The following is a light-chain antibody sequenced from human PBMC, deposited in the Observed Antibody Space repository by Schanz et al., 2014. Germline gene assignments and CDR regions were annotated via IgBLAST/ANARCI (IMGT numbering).Light chain of an antibody. CDR2: DVS. CDR1: SSDVGGYNY. Sequence: QSALTQPASVSGSPGQSITISCTGTSSDVGGYNYVSWYQQHPGKAPKLMIYDVSNRPSGVSNRFSGSKSGNTAFLTISGLQAEDEADYYCSSYTSSSTPNWVFGGGTKVTVL. V-gene: IGLV2-14*01. CDR3: SSYTSSSTPNWV. J-gene: IGLJ3*02.